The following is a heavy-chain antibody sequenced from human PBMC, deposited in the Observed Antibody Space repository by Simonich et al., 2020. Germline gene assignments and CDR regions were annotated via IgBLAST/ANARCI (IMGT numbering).Heavy chain of an antibody. V-gene: IGHV3-7*01. Sequence: EVQLVESGGGLVQPGGSLRLSCAASGFTFSSYWMSWVRQAPGKGLEWVANIKQDGREKYYVDSVKGRFTISGDNAKNSLYLQMNSLRAEDTAVYYCARDGLGTAYYYYMDVWGKGTTVTVSS. CDR2: IKQDGREK. D-gene: IGHD7-27*01. CDR3: ARDGLGTAYYYYMDV. CDR1: GFTFSSYW. J-gene: IGHJ6*03.